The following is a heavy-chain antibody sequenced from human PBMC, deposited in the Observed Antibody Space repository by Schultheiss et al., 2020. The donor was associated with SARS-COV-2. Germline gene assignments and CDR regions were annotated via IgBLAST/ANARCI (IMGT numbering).Heavy chain of an antibody. CDR1: GFTFSSYA. V-gene: IGHV3-23*01. D-gene: IGHD6-19*01. Sequence: AGSLRLSCAASGFTFSSYAMSWVRQAPGKGLEWVSTISGSGGSTYYAESVKGRLTISRDNSRNTVYLQMNSLSAEDTAVYYCAKTYSRGWGAFDNWGQGTLVTVSS. J-gene: IGHJ4*02. CDR3: AKTYSRGWGAFDN. CDR2: ISGSGGST.